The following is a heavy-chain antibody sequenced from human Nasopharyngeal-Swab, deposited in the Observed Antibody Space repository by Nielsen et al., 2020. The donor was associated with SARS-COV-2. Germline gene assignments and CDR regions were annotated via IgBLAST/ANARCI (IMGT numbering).Heavy chain of an antibody. J-gene: IGHJ4*02. CDR3: AKTKRYCSGGSCYRFDY. V-gene: IGHV3-30*02. CDR2: IWYDGSNK. CDR1: GFTFSSYG. Sequence: GESLKISCAASGFTFSSYGMHWVRQAPGKGLEWVAVIWYDGSNKYYADSVKGRFTISRDNSKNTLYLQMNSLRAEDTAVYYCAKTKRYCSGGSCYRFDYWGQGTLVTVSS. D-gene: IGHD2-15*01.